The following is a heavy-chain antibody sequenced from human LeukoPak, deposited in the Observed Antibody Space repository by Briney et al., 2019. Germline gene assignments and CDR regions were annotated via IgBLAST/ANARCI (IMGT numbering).Heavy chain of an antibody. Sequence: SETLSLTCAVYGGSFSGYYWSWIRQPPGKGLEWIGEINHSGSTNYNPSLKGRVTISVDTSKNQFSLKLSSVTAADTAVYYCARRRGYSYGFGYWGQGTLVTVSS. D-gene: IGHD5-18*01. CDR2: INHSGST. CDR3: ARRRGYSYGFGY. J-gene: IGHJ4*02. CDR1: GGSFSGYY. V-gene: IGHV4-34*01.